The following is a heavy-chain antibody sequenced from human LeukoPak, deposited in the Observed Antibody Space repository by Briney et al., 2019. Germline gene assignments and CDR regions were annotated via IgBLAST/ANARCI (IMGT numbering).Heavy chain of an antibody. CDR2: IYTSGST. CDR3: ARALGEYSGSYFGYHYYYMDV. D-gene: IGHD1-26*01. Sequence: SETLSLTCTVSGGSISSYYWSWIRQPAGKGLEWIGRIYTSGSTNYNPSLKSRVTMSVDTSKNQFSLKLSSVTAADTAVYYCARALGEYSGSYFGYHYYYMDVWGKGTTVTVSS. J-gene: IGHJ6*03. V-gene: IGHV4-4*07. CDR1: GGSISSYY.